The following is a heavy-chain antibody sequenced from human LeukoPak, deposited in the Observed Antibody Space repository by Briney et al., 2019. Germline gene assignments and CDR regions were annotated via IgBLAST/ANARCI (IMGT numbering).Heavy chain of an antibody. Sequence: ASVKVSCKASGGTFSSYAISWVRQAPGQGLEWMGWINPNSGGTNYAQKFQGRVTMTRDTSISTAYMELSRLRSDDTAVYYCARGYSSGWYVSFDYWGQGTLVTVSS. CDR1: GGTFSSYA. D-gene: IGHD6-19*01. V-gene: IGHV1-2*02. J-gene: IGHJ4*02. CDR2: INPNSGGT. CDR3: ARGYSSGWYVSFDY.